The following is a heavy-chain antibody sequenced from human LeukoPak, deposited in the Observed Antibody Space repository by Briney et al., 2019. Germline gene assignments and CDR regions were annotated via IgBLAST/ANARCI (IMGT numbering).Heavy chain of an antibody. CDR2: IYHSGST. CDR1: GGSISSGGYY. J-gene: IGHJ6*03. CDR3: ARDHCSSTSCYPWGGDYYYYMDV. Sequence: SETLSLTCTVSGGSISSGGYYWSWIRQPPGKGLEWIGYIYHSGSTYYNPSLKSRVTISVDRSKNQFSLKLSSVTAADTAVYYCARDHCSSTSCYPWGGDYYYYMDVWGKGTTVTVSS. D-gene: IGHD2-2*01. V-gene: IGHV4-30-2*01.